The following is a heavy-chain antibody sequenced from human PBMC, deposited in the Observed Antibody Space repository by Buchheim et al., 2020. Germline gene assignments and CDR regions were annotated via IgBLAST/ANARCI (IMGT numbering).Heavy chain of an antibody. CDR3: AAGDPLDY. D-gene: IGHD7-27*01. J-gene: IGHJ4*02. Sequence: QVQLVESGGGVVQPGRSLRLSCAASGFSFSNYGMHWVRQAPGKGLEWVAIIWHGGNNKYYAESVKGRFTISRDNSKNTRYLQMNSLRAEDTAVYYCAAGDPLDYWGQGAL. CDR2: IWHGGNNK. CDR1: GFSFSNYG. V-gene: IGHV3-33*01.